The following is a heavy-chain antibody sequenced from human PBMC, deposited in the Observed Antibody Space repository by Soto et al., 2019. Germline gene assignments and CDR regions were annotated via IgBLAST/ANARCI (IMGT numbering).Heavy chain of an antibody. Sequence: QVQVVQSGVEVRRPGSSVKVSCKASGDTFKNCVISWVRQAPGQGLEWMGGIIPLFGTTDFAQRFQGRLTITTDESTTTAYMELNRLRSEHTATYYCAAELGFGKLAVVWGQGTTVIASS. J-gene: IGHJ6*02. CDR1: GDTFKNCV. CDR2: IIPLFGTT. CDR3: AAELGFGKLAVV. V-gene: IGHV1-69*01. D-gene: IGHD7-27*01.